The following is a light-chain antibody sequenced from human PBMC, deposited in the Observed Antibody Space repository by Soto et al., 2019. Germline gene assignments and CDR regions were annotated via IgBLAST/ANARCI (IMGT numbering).Light chain of an antibody. CDR3: LHDDTYPLT. J-gene: IGKJ1*01. CDR2: AAS. CDR1: QDIRND. V-gene: IGKV1-6*01. Sequence: AIQMTHSPSSLSASVGDRVTITCRASQDIRNDLGWYQQKPGEAPQILIYAASHLQSGVPSRFSGSGSGTHVTLTISSLQPEDFATYYCLHDDTYPLTFGQGTKVDIK.